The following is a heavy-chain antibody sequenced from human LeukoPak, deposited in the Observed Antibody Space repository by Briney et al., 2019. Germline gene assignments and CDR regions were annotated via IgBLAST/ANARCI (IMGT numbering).Heavy chain of an antibody. D-gene: IGHD6-13*01. CDR2: IIPIFGTA. Sequence: ASVKVSCKASGGTFSTYAISWVRQAPGQGPEWMGGIIPIFGTANYAQKFQGRVTITADESTSTAYMELSSLRSEDTAVYYCAFARAGIEAAGLDHWGQGTLVTVSS. CDR3: AFARAGIEAAGLDH. CDR1: GGTFSTYA. V-gene: IGHV1-69*01. J-gene: IGHJ4*02.